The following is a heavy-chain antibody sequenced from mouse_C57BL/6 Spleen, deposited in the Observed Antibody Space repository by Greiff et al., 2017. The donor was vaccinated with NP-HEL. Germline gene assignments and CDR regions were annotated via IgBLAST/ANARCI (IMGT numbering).Heavy chain of an antibody. D-gene: IGHD4-1*01. CDR1: GYTFTDYY. V-gene: IGHV1-26*01. J-gene: IGHJ1*03. Sequence: EVQLQQSGPELVKPGASVKISCKASGYTFTDYYMNWVKQSHGKSLEWIGDINPNNGGTSYNQKFKGKATLTVDKSSSTAYMELRILTSDDSAVYYCASPIWDWYFDVWGTGTTVTFSS. CDR3: ASPIWDWYFDV. CDR2: INPNNGGT.